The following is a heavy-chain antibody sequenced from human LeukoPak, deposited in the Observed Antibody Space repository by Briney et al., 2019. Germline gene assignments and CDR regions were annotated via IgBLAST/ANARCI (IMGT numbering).Heavy chain of an antibody. J-gene: IGHJ3*02. V-gene: IGHV3-23*01. CDR2: ISDSGGRT. D-gene: IGHD3-10*01. CDR3: AKDGDEGITMDI. Sequence: GGTLRLSCEVSGFTFSSYGMNWVRQAPGKGLEWVSTISDSGGRTYNADSVKGRFTISRDNSKNTLYLQMNSLRAEDTAVYYCAKDGDEGITMDIWGQGTMVTVSS. CDR1: GFTFSSYG.